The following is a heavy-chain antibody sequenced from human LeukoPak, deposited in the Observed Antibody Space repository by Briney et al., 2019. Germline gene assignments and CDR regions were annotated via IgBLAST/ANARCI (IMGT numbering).Heavy chain of an antibody. CDR1: GFPLSGYS. Sequence: PGGSLRLSCAASGFPLSGYSMNWVRQAPGKGLVWVSTITASGGTYYADSLKGRFTISRDTSKNTLYLQINSLRAEDTAVYYCAKRGRYYFDQWGQGTLVTVSS. CDR3: AKRGRYYFDQ. V-gene: IGHV3-23*01. J-gene: IGHJ4*02. CDR2: ITASGGT.